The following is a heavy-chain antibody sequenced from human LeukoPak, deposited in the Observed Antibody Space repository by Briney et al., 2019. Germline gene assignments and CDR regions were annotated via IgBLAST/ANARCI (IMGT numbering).Heavy chain of an antibody. CDR2: IYYSGGT. CDR3: ARQGRRGYSYGLDY. J-gene: IGHJ4*02. V-gene: IGHV4-59*08. Sequence: SSETLSLTCTVSGGSISSYYWSWIRQPPGKGLEWIGYIYYSGGTNYNPSLKSRVTISVDTSKNQFSLKLSSVTAADTAVYYCARQGRRGYSYGLDYWGQGTLVTVSS. CDR1: GGSISSYY. D-gene: IGHD5-18*01.